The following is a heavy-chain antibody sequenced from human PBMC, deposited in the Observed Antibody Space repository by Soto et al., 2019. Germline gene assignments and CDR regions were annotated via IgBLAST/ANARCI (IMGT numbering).Heavy chain of an antibody. D-gene: IGHD6-13*01. CDR2: IHYSGST. J-gene: IGHJ4*02. Sequence: QVQLQESDRGLVKPSETLSLTCTVSGGSISNDYLSWIRQSPGKGLEWIGYIHYSGSTKYNPSLKSRVTISIDTSKNQFSLKLSSVTAADTAVYYCARCTISWYCYFEYWGQGTLVTVSS. CDR3: ARCTISWYCYFEY. CDR1: GGSISNDY. V-gene: IGHV4-59*01.